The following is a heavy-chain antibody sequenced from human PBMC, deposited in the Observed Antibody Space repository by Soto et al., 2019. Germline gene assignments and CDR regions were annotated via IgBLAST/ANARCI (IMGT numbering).Heavy chain of an antibody. CDR1: GFTFSSYE. CDR2: ISSSGSTI. J-gene: IGHJ5*02. V-gene: IGHV3-48*03. Sequence: PGGSLRLSCAASGFTFSSYEMNWVRQAPGKGLEWVSYISSSGSTIYYADSVKGRFTISRDNAKNSLYLQMNSLRAEDTAVYYCARELRNHEYNWFDPWGQGTLVTVSS. D-gene: IGHD2-21*01. CDR3: ARELRNHEYNWFDP.